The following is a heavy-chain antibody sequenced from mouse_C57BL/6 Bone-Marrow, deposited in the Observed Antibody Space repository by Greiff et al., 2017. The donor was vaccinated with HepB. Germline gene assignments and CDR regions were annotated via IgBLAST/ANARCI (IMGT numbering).Heavy chain of an antibody. CDR3: FPSYYSNRGYFDY. V-gene: IGHV1-22*01. Sequence: DVQLQESGPELVKPGASVKMSCKASGYTFTDYNMHWVKQSHGKSLEWIGYINPNNGGTSYNQKFKGKATLTVNKSSSTAYMELRSLTSEDSAVYYCFPSYYSNRGYFDYWGQGTTLTVSS. CDR1: GYTFTDYN. J-gene: IGHJ2*01. D-gene: IGHD2-5*01. CDR2: INPNNGGT.